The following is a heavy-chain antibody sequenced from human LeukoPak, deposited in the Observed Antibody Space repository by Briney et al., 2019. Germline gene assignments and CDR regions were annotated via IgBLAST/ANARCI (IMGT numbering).Heavy chain of an antibody. Sequence: PGGSLRLSCAASGFTVSSNYMSWVRQAPGKGLEWVSSISSSSSYIYYADSVKGRFTISRDNSKNTLYLQMNSLRAEDTAVYYCANHDPYFDYWGQGTLVTVSS. CDR2: ISSSSSYI. CDR1: GFTVSSNY. V-gene: IGHV3-21*04. CDR3: ANHDPYFDY. J-gene: IGHJ4*02.